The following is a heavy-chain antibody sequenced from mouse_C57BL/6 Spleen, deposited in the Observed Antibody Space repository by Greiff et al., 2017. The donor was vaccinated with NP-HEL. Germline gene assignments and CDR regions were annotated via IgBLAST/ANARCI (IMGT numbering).Heavy chain of an antibody. D-gene: IGHD4-1*01. Sequence: QVHVKQPGAELVKLGASLMISCKAFAYTFTSYWITWVKQRLGQGLEWIGDIYLGSGSTNYNEKFKSKATLTVDTSSSTAYMQLSSLTSEDSAVYYCARTRLGYAMDYWGQGTSVTVSS. V-gene: IGHV1-55*01. CDR3: ARTRLGYAMDY. CDR2: IYLGSGST. CDR1: AYTFTSYW. J-gene: IGHJ4*01.